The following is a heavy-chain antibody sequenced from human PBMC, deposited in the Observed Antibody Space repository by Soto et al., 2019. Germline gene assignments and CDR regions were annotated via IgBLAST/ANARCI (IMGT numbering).Heavy chain of an antibody. J-gene: IGHJ6*03. D-gene: IGHD2-8*01. V-gene: IGHV4-39*01. CDR2: IYYSGST. CDR3: ARSVEVYARDVNYIDV. CDR1: GGSISSSSYY. Sequence: QLQLQESGPGLVKPSETLSLTCTVSGGSISSSSYYWGWIRQPPGKGLEWIGRIYYSGSTYYNPSLKSRVTISVDTSKNQFSLKLSSVTAADTAVYYCARSVEVYARDVNYIDVWGKWTTVTVSS.